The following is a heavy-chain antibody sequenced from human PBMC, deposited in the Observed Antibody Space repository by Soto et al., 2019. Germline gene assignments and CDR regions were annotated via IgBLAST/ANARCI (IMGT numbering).Heavy chain of an antibody. CDR3: ARDGSMRPKVYYYYGMDV. V-gene: IGHV3-21*05. Sequence: GGSLRLSCAASGFTFSSYAMSWVRQAPGKGLEWVSYISSSSSYTNYADSVKGRFTISRDNAKNSLYLQMNSLRAEDTAVYYCARDGSMRPKVYYYYGMDVWGQGATVTVSS. CDR1: GFTFSSYA. CDR2: ISSSSSYT. J-gene: IGHJ6*02. D-gene: IGHD3-22*01.